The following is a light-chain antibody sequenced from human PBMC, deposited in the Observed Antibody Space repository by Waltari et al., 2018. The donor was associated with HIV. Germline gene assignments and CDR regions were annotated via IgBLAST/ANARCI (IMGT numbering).Light chain of an antibody. CDR1: TRHVGSSNT. Sequence: QSALTQPASVSGSPCQSHTISWPGTTRHVGSSNTLSWYQRHPGKGAKLMIYEGSKRPSGVSNRFSGSKSGNTASLTISGLQAEDEADYYCCSYAGSSTVVFGGGTKLTVL. V-gene: IGLV2-23*01. CDR2: EGS. CDR3: CSYAGSSTVV. J-gene: IGLJ2*01.